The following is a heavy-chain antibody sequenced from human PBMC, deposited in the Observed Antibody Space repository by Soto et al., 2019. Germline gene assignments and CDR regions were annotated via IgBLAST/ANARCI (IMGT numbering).Heavy chain of an antibody. Sequence: PSETLSLTCTVSGGSISSYYWSWIRQPPGKGLEWIGYSYYSGSTNYNPSLKSRVTIPVDTSKNQFSLKLSSVTAADTAVYYCARVYYGSGSYYRYYMDVWGKGTTVTVSS. V-gene: IGHV4-59*01. D-gene: IGHD3-10*01. CDR3: ARVYYGSGSYYRYYMDV. J-gene: IGHJ6*03. CDR1: GGSISSYY. CDR2: SYYSGST.